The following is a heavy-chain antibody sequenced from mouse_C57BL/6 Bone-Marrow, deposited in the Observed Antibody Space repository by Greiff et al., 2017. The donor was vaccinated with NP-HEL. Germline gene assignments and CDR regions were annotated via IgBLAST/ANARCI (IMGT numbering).Heavy chain of an antibody. Sequence: VQLQQSGAELVRPGASVTLSCKASGYTFTDYEMHWVKQTPVHGLEWIGAIDPETGGTAYNQKFKGKAILTADKSSSTAYMELRSLTSEDSAVYYCTREVYYGSRYFDYWGQGTILTVSS. D-gene: IGHD1-1*01. CDR1: GYTFTDYE. J-gene: IGHJ2*01. CDR2: IDPETGGT. CDR3: TREVYYGSRYFDY. V-gene: IGHV1-15*01.